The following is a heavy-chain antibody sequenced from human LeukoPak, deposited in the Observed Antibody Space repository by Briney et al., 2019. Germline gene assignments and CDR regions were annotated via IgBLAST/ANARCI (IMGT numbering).Heavy chain of an antibody. CDR3: ARHGVVGATYDY. D-gene: IGHD1-26*01. V-gene: IGHV4-39*01. CDR2: IYYSGST. Sequence: SETLSLTRTVSGGSISSSSYYWGWIRQPPGKGLEWIGSIYYSGSTYYNPSLKSRVTISVDTSKNQFSLKLSSVTAADTAVYYCARHGVVGATYDYWGQGTLVTVSS. J-gene: IGHJ4*02. CDR1: GGSISSSSYY.